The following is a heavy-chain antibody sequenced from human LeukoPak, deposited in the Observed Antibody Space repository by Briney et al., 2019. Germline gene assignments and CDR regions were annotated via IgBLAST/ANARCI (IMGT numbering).Heavy chain of an antibody. CDR1: GFTFSNYW. CDR3: AGGYCTSTRCHANWFDP. CDR2: IKQDGSEE. D-gene: IGHD2-2*01. Sequence: GGPLRLSCAASGFTFSNYWMSWVRQAPGKGLEWVANIKQDGSEEYYVDSVKGRFTISRDNAKTSLYLQMNSLRAEDTAVYYCAGGYCTSTRCHANWFDPWGQGTLVTVSS. V-gene: IGHV3-7*05. J-gene: IGHJ5*02.